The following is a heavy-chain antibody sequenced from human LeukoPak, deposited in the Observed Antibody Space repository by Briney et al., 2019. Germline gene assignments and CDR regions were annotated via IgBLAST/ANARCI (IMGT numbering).Heavy chain of an antibody. Sequence: GGSLRLSCAASGFTFSSYSMNWVRQAPGKGLEWVSSISSSSSYIYYADSVKGRFTISRDNAKNSLYLQMNSLRAEDTAVYYCARAVAAAGSFDYWGQGTLVTVSS. CDR3: ARAVAAAGSFDY. D-gene: IGHD6-13*01. V-gene: IGHV3-21*01. CDR2: ISSSSSYI. CDR1: GFTFSSYS. J-gene: IGHJ4*02.